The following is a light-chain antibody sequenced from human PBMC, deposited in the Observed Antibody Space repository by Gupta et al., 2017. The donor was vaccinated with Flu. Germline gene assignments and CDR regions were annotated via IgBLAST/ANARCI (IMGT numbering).Light chain of an antibody. CDR3: QQRTSWPLT. Sequence: EIVLTQSPAPLSLSPGERATFSCRASQTINRFLVWYQQKPGQAPRLLIYDSTSRATGIPDRFTGSGAGTDFTLTISSLEPEDFATYYCQQRTSWPLTFGGGTKVEMK. CDR2: DST. J-gene: IGKJ4*01. V-gene: IGKV3-11*01. CDR1: QTINRF.